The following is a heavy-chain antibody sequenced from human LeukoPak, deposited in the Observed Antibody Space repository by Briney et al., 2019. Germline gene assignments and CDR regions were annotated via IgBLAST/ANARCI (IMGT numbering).Heavy chain of an antibody. CDR2: IYHSRSGNT. J-gene: IGHJ4*02. V-gene: IGHV4-61*08. D-gene: IGHD3-10*01. CDR1: GGSISGGGFY. Sequence: SETLSLTCTVSGGSISGGGFYWNWIRQTPGKGLEWIGYIYHSRSGNTNYNPSLKSRVTISADTSKNQFSLKLTSMTAADTAVYYCARDKRFGPRYFDFWGQGTLVTVSS. CDR3: ARDKRFGPRYFDF.